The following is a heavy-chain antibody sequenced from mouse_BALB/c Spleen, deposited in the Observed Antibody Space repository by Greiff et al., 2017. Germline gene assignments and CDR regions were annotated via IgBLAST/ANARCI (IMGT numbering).Heavy chain of an antibody. D-gene: IGHD2-4*01. J-gene: IGHJ3*01. CDR1: GYTFTDYN. CDR2: INPNNGGT. Sequence: EVKLQESGPELVKPGASVKIPCKASGYTFTDYNMDWVKQSHGKSLEWIGDINPNNGGTIYNQKFKGKATLTVDKSSSTAYMELRSLTSEDTAVYYCARRGGYYESWFAYWGQGTLVTVSA. V-gene: IGHV1-18*01. CDR3: ARRGGYYESWFAY.